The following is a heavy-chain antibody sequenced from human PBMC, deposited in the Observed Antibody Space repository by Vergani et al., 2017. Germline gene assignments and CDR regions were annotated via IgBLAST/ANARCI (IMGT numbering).Heavy chain of an antibody. CDR2: IYYSGST. CDR3: AKDRPGYSSNYFDY. D-gene: IGHD4-11*01. J-gene: IGHJ4*02. V-gene: IGHV4-59*06. CDR1: GGSISSYY. Sequence: QVQLQESGPGLVKPSETLSLTCTVSGGSISSYYWSWIRQHPGKGLEWIGYIYYSGSTYYNPSLKSRVTRSVDTSKNQFSLKLSSVTAADTAVYYCAKDRPGYSSNYFDYWGQGTLVTVSS.